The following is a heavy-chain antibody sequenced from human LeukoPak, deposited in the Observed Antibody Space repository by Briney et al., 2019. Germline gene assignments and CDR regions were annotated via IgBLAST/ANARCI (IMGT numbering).Heavy chain of an antibody. D-gene: IGHD6-13*01. Sequence: GGSLRLFCVASGFDISYNYMSWVRQAPGKGLEWVSVIYSGGSTYYADSVKGRFTISRDNSKNTLYLQVNSLRAEDTAVYYCARYSIAAAGSFDYWGQGTLVTVSS. CDR3: ARYSIAAAGSFDY. CDR1: GFDISYNY. J-gene: IGHJ4*02. V-gene: IGHV3-53*01. CDR2: IYSGGST.